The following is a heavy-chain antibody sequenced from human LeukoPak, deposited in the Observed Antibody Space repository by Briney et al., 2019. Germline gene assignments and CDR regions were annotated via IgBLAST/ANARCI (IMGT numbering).Heavy chain of an antibody. CDR1: GFTVSSNY. D-gene: IGHD6-13*01. Sequence: GGSLRLSCAASGFTVSSNYMSWIRQAPGKGLEWVSVIYSGGTTNYADSVKGRFTISRDNSKNTLYLQMNSLRAEDTAVYYCAKDRHIAAGGTGYWGQGTLVTVSS. CDR2: IYSGGTT. V-gene: IGHV3-53*01. CDR3: AKDRHIAAGGTGY. J-gene: IGHJ4*02.